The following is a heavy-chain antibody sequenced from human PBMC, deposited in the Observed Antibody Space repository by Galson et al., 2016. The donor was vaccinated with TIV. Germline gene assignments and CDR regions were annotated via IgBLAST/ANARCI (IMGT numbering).Heavy chain of an antibody. CDR3: ARERAAGRPDAFDF. D-gene: IGHD6-6*01. CDR2: IYRDDSK. CDR1: GFSLPTTGVG. J-gene: IGHJ3*01. V-gene: IGHV2-5*02. Sequence: PALVKPPQTLTLTCSFSGFSLPTTGVGVGWIRQPPGKALEWLAIIYRDDSKRYSPSLRSRLTIIKDTSKNQVLLTMTNMDPMDRGTYFCARERAAGRPDAFDFWGQGTVVSVSS.